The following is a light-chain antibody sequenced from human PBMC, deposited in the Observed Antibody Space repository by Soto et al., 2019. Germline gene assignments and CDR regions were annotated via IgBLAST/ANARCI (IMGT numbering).Light chain of an antibody. CDR2: GAS. CDR3: QQRSNWPLT. Sequence: EIVMTQSPATLSVSPGERATLCCRASQSVSSNLAWYQQKPGQAPRLLIYGASTRATGIPARFSGSGSGTEFTLTISSLQSEDFAVYYCQQRSNWPLTFGGGTKVDIK. CDR1: QSVSSN. V-gene: IGKV3-15*01. J-gene: IGKJ4*01.